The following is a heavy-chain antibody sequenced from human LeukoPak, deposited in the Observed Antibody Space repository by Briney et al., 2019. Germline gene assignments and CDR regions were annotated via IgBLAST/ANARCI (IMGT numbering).Heavy chain of an antibody. D-gene: IGHD6-6*01. Sequence: GGSLRLSCAASGFTFSDYYMSWIRQAPGKGLEWVSYISSSGSTIYYADSVKGRFTIPRDNAKNSLYLQMNSLRAEDTAVYYCLSSFSSDAFDIWGQGTMVTVSS. CDR3: LSSFSSDAFDI. CDR2: ISSSGSTI. J-gene: IGHJ3*02. CDR1: GFTFSDYY. V-gene: IGHV3-11*01.